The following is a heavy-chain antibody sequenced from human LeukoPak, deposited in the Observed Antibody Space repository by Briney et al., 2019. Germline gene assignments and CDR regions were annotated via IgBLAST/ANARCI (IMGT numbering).Heavy chain of an antibody. V-gene: IGHV1-24*01. CDR2: FDPEDGET. CDR3: ATATYGIAPHDAFDI. CDR1: GYTLTELS. J-gene: IGHJ3*02. Sequence: ASVKVSCKVSGYTLTELSMHWVRQAPGTGLKWMGGFDPEDGETIYAQKFQGRVTMTEDTSTDTAYMELSSLRSEDTAVYYCATATYGIAPHDAFDIWGQGTMVTVSS. D-gene: IGHD3-10*01.